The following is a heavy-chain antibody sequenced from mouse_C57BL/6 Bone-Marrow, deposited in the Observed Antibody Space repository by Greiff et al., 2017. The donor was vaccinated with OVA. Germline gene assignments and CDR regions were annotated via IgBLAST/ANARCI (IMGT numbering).Heavy chain of an antibody. V-gene: IGHV1-74*01. CDR2: IHPSDSDT. D-gene: IGHD1-1*01. CDR3: YYGSSYEWFAY. Sequence: QVQLQQPGAELVKPGASVKVSCKASGYTFTSYWMHWVKQRPGQGLEWIGRIHPSDSDTNYNQKFKGKATLTADKSSSTAYMELRSLTSEDSAVYFCYYGSSYEWFAYWGQGTLVTVSA. J-gene: IGHJ3*01. CDR1: GYTFTSYW.